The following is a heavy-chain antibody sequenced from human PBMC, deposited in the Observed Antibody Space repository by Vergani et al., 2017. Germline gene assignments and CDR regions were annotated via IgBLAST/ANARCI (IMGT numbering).Heavy chain of an antibody. V-gene: IGHV1-69*12. CDR2: IIPIFGTA. J-gene: IGHJ5*02. Sequence: QVHLVQSGAEVKKPGSSVKVSCKASGGTFSSYAISWVRQAPGQGLEWMGGIIPIFGTANYAQKFQGRVTITADESTSTAYMELSSLRSEDTAVYYCARDGQRITIFGVVIHNWFDPWGQGTLVTVSS. CDR3: ARDGQRITIFGVVIHNWFDP. CDR1: GGTFSSYA. D-gene: IGHD3-3*01.